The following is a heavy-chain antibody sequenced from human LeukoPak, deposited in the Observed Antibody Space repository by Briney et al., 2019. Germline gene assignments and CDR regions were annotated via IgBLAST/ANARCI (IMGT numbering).Heavy chain of an antibody. CDR2: IRYDGNKK. CDR3: AKVSPPSDWLDP. CDR1: GFTFSGYG. J-gene: IGHJ5*02. Sequence: PGGSLRLSCAASGFTFSGYGMHWVRQAPGKGLEWMAFIRYDGNKKYYADSVKGRFTISRDNSKNTLYLQMDSLRPEDTAVNYCAKVSPPSDWLDPWGQGTLVTVSS. V-gene: IGHV3-30*02.